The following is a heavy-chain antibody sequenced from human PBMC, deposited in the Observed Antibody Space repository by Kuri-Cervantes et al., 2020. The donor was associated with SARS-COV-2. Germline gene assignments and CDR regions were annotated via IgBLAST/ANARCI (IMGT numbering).Heavy chain of an antibody. CDR1: GFSLNTRGMS. CDR2: IEWNDDK. J-gene: IGHJ4*02. V-gene: IGHV2-70*12. CDR3: ARMPGLAGSYSYDY. D-gene: IGHD1-26*01. Sequence: SGPTLVKPTQTLTQTCSISGFSLNTRGMSVSWFRRPPGKALEWLARIEWNDDKYYSTSLKTKLSVSKDTSENQVALTLTNMDPLDSATYYCARMPGLAGSYSYDYWGQGTLVTVSS.